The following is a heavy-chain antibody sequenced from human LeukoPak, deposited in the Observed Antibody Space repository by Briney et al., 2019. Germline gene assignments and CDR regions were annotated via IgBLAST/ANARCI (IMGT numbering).Heavy chain of an antibody. D-gene: IGHD6-19*01. Sequence: PGGSLRLSCAASGFTFSSYGKHWVRQAPGKGLEWVAVISYDGSNKYYADSVKGRFTISRDNSKNTLYLQMNGLRAEDTAVYYCAKLPTKTSGWYDLDYWGQGTLVTVSS. V-gene: IGHV3-30*18. CDR2: ISYDGSNK. J-gene: IGHJ4*02. CDR3: AKLPTKTSGWYDLDY. CDR1: GFTFSSYG.